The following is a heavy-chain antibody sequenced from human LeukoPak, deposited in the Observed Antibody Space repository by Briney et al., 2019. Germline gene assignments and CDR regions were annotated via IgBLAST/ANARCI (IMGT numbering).Heavy chain of an antibody. CDR3: ARMGGGWLWFGEINYYYYMDV. CDR1: GFTFSSYS. CDR2: ISSSSSYI. V-gene: IGHV3-21*01. Sequence: PGGSLTLSCAASGFTFSSYSRNWVRQAPGKGLEWVASISSSSSYIYHADSVKGRFTISRDNAKNSMYLQMNRLRAEDTAVYYCARMGGGWLWFGEINYYYYMDVWGKGTKVTVSS. D-gene: IGHD3-10*01. J-gene: IGHJ6*03.